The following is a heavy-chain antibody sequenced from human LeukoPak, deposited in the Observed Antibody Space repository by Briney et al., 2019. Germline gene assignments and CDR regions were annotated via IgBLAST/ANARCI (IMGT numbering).Heavy chain of an antibody. Sequence: GASVKVSCKASGYTFTSYGISWVRQAPGQGLEWMGWISAYNGNTNYAQKLQGRVTMTTDTSTSTAYMELRSLRSDDTAVYYCATNSPEGHYYDSSGYSYFDYWGQGTLVTVSS. J-gene: IGHJ4*02. CDR3: ATNSPEGHYYDSSGYSYFDY. CDR1: GYTFTSYG. V-gene: IGHV1-18*01. CDR2: ISAYNGNT. D-gene: IGHD3-22*01.